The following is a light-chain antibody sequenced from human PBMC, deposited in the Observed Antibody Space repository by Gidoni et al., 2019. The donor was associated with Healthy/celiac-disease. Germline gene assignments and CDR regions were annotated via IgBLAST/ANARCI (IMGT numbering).Light chain of an antibody. CDR3: QSYDSSLKV. CDR2: GNS. J-gene: IGLJ1*01. Sequence: QSVLTQPPSASGAPGQRVTISCTGSSPNIGAGYDVHWYQQLPGTAPKLLIYGNSNRPSGVPDRFSGSKSGTSASLAITGLQAEDEADYYCQSYDSSLKVFGTGTKVTVL. V-gene: IGLV1-40*01. CDR1: SPNIGAGYD.